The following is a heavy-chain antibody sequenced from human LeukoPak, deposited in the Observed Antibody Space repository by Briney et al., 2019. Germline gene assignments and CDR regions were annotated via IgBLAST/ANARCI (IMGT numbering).Heavy chain of an antibody. D-gene: IGHD5-24*01. CDR2: INHSGST. Sequence: SETLSLTCAVYGGSFSGYYWSWIRQPPGKGLEWIGEINHSGSTNYNPSLRSRVTISVDTSKNHFSLKLSSVTAADTAVYYCARNRDGYNSFDYWGQGTLVTVSS. CDR1: GGSFSGYY. V-gene: IGHV4-34*09. J-gene: IGHJ4*02. CDR3: ARNRDGYNSFDY.